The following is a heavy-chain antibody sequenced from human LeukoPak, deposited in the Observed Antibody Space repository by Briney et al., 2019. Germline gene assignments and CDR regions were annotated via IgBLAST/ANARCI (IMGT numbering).Heavy chain of an antibody. CDR2: IIPIFGTA. V-gene: IGHV1-69*05. Sequence: SVKVSCKASGGTFSNYAISWVRQAPGQGLEWMGGIIPIFGTANYAQKLQGRVTMTTDTSTSTAYMDLRSLRSDDTAVYYCARDHPHDKGYSGYSYFDSWGQGTLVTVSS. CDR1: GGTFSNYA. CDR3: ARDHPHDKGYSGYSYFDS. D-gene: IGHD5-12*01. J-gene: IGHJ4*02.